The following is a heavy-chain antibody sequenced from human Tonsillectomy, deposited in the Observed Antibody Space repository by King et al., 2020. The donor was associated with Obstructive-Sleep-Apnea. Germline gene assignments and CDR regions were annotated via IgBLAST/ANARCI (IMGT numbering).Heavy chain of an antibody. Sequence: TLKESGPTLVKPTQTLTLTCTFSGFSLSTSGVGVGWIRQPPGKALEWLALMYWDDDKSYSPSLKSRLTITKDTSKNQVVLTMTSLDPVDTATYYCAHRFMTAPRIYYFDYWGQGTLVTVSS. CDR1: GFSLSTSGVG. CDR2: MYWDDDK. CDR3: AHRFMTAPRIYYFDY. V-gene: IGHV2-5*02. D-gene: IGHD2-21*02. J-gene: IGHJ4*02.